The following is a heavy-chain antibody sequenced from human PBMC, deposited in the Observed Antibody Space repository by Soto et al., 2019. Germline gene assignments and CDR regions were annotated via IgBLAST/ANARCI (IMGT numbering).Heavy chain of an antibody. CDR2: IIPIFGTA. CDR1: GGTFSSYA. J-gene: IGHJ6*02. D-gene: IGHD5-12*01. V-gene: IGHV1-69*01. Sequence: QVQLVQSGAEVKKPGSSVKVSCKASGGTFSSYAISWVRQAPGQGLEWMGGIIPIFGTANSAQEVQGRVTITADESTSTAYMELSILRSEDKAMYYCARAGFSGTYYYYYGMDVWGQGITVTVS. CDR3: ARAGFSGTYYYYYGMDV.